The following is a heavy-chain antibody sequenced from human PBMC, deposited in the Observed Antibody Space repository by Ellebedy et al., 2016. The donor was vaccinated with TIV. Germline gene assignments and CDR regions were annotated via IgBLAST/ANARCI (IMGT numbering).Heavy chain of an antibody. CDR1: GFTVSNNY. CDR2: IYSGGGI. Sequence: GESLKISCAASGFTVSNNYMSWVRQAPGKGLEWVSVIYSGGGISYADSVKGRFTISRDNAKNSLYLQMNSLRAEDTAVYYCARGARAYSYPILGGDDYWGQGTLVTVSS. J-gene: IGHJ4*02. D-gene: IGHD5-18*01. CDR3: ARGARAYSYPILGGDDY. V-gene: IGHV3-53*01.